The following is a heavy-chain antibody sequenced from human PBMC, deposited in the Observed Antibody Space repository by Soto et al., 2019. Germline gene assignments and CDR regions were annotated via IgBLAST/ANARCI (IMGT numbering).Heavy chain of an antibody. V-gene: IGHV3-48*02. CDR1: GFIFSDYS. J-gene: IGHJ4*02. CDR3: TREGS. CDR2: IDGGSSAI. Sequence: VGSLRLSCAASGFIFSDYSMNWVCQFPGKGLEWIAYIDGGSSAIHYTDSVKGRFTISRDNARNSLYLQMNSLRDEDTAVYYCTREGSWGRGTQVTVSS.